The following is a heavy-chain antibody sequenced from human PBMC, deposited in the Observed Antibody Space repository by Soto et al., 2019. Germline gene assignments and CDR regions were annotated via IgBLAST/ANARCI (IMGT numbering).Heavy chain of an antibody. CDR1: GGTFSSYA. Sequence: ASVKVSCKASGGTFSSYAISWVRQAPGQGLEWMGGIIPIFGTANYAQKFQGRVTITADESTSTAYMELSSLRSEDTAVYYCARGHAGEYCGGDCLNYWGQGTLVTVSS. J-gene: IGHJ4*02. V-gene: IGHV1-69*13. CDR3: ARGHAGEYCGGDCLNY. D-gene: IGHD2-21*02. CDR2: IIPIFGTA.